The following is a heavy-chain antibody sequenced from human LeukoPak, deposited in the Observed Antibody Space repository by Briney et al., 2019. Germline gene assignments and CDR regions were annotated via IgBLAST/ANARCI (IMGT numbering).Heavy chain of an antibody. Sequence: GSLRLSCAASGFTFSTYWMSWIRQPPGKGLEWIGSIYYSGSTYYNPSLKSRVTISVDTSKNQFSLKLSSVTAADTAVYYCARLPPFDYWGQGTLVTVSS. CDR2: IYYSGST. J-gene: IGHJ4*02. V-gene: IGHV4-39*01. CDR1: GFTFSTYW. CDR3: ARLPPFDY.